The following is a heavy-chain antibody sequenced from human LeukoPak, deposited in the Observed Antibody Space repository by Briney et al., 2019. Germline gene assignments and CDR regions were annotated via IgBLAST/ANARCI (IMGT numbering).Heavy chain of an antibody. CDR1: GDSVSSNSVT. V-gene: IGHV6-1*01. Sequence: PSQTLSLTCAISGDSVSSNSVTWNWIRQSPSRGLEWLGRTYYRSTWYNDYAVSVRGRITVNPDTSKNQLSLHLNSVTPEDTAVYYCAGRLTQYDCFDPWGQGILVTVSS. CDR2: TYYRSTWYN. CDR3: AGRLTQYDCFDP. J-gene: IGHJ5*02. D-gene: IGHD2-2*01.